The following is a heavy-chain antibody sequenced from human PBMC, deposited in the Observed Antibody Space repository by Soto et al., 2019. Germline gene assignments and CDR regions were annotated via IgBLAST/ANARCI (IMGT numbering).Heavy chain of an antibody. CDR1: GGSISSGDYY. Sequence: QVQLQESGPGLVKPSQTLSLTCTVSGGSISSGDYYWSWIRQPPGKGLECIGYIYYSGSAYYNPSLQSRVTISVATSMSQFPLKLSSVTAAATAVYYCARMGYYYGSGTVDYWGQGTLVTVSS. D-gene: IGHD3-10*01. CDR3: ARMGYYYGSGTVDY. CDR2: IYYSGSA. J-gene: IGHJ4*02. V-gene: IGHV4-30-4*01.